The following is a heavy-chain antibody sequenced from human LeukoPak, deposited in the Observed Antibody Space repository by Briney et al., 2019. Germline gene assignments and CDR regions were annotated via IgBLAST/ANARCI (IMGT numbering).Heavy chain of an antibody. V-gene: IGHV3-74*01. CDR3: ARALVAGVTLNALDI. CDR1: GFSFSSYW. J-gene: IGHJ3*02. Sequence: PGGSLRLSCAASGFSFSSYWMHWVRQAPGKGLVWVARIQYDGSTTNYADSVKGRFTISRDNAKKTLYVQMNSLRAEDTAVYYCARALVAGVTLNALDIWGQGTMDTVSS. D-gene: IGHD2-15*01. CDR2: IQYDGSTT.